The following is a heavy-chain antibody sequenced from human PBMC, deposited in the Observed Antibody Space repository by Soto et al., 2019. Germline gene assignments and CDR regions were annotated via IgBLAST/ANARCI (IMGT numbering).Heavy chain of an antibody. D-gene: IGHD3-22*01. CDR3: ARDDYSSTGRNSGFDY. CDR2: ISYDGSNQ. J-gene: IGHJ4*02. V-gene: IGHV3-30-3*01. Sequence: PGGSLRLSCAASGFTFRNYAMHWVRQVRQAPGKGLEWVAVISYDGSNQFYADSVEGRFTISRDDSKNTLYLQMNSLRADDTAVYYCARDDYSSTGRNSGFDYWGQGTLVTVSS. CDR1: GFTFRNYA.